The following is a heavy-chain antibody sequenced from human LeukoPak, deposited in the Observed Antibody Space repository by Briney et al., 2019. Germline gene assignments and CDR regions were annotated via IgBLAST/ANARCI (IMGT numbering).Heavy chain of an antibody. CDR2: ISGSGGST. CDR1: GFTFSDYS. Sequence: GGSLRLSCAASGFTFSDYSMNWVRQAPGKGLEWVSAISGSGGSTYYADSVKGRFTISRDNSKNTLYLQMNSLRAEGTAVYYCAKRTLWFGELFRGQGTLVTVSS. D-gene: IGHD3-10*01. J-gene: IGHJ4*02. V-gene: IGHV3-23*01. CDR3: AKRTLWFGELF.